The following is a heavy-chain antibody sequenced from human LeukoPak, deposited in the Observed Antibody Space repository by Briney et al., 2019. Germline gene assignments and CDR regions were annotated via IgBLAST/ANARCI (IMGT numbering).Heavy chain of an antibody. Sequence: SQTLSLTCTVSGGSISSGGYYWSWIRQPPGKGLEWIGYIYHSGSTYYNPSLKSRVIISVDRSKDQFSLKLSSVTAADTAVYYCARTIPVAGTGYWGQGTLVTVSS. D-gene: IGHD6-19*01. J-gene: IGHJ4*02. CDR3: ARTIPVAGTGY. CDR2: IYHSGST. V-gene: IGHV4-30-2*01. CDR1: GGSISSGGYY.